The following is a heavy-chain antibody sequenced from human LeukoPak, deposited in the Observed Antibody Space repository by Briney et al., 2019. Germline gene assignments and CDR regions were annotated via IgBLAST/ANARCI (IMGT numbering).Heavy chain of an antibody. V-gene: IGHV3-11*03. CDR3: ARISGSGSYYGPFDY. Sequence: PGGSLRLSCAASGFSFSDYYMNWIRQAPGKGLEWVSYISGSSSYTNYADSVKGRFTISRDNAKNSLYLQMNSLRAEDTAVYYCARISGSGSYYGPFDYWGQGTLVTVSS. D-gene: IGHD3-10*01. CDR1: GFSFSDYY. J-gene: IGHJ4*02. CDR2: ISGSSSYT.